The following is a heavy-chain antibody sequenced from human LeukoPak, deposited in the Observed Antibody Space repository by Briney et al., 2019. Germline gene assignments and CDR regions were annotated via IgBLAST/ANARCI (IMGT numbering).Heavy chain of an antibody. CDR3: AKDGVVRGLGPYYFDS. CDR1: GFTFSSYA. D-gene: IGHD3-10*01. J-gene: IGHJ4*02. V-gene: IGHV3-23*01. CDR2: ISPSGGDT. Sequence: GGSLRLSCAASGFTFSSYAMTWVRQAPGEGLEWVSAISPSGGDTYYADSVKGRFTISRDISKNTVYLQMNSLKAEDTAVYYCAKDGVVRGLGPYYFDSWGQGSLVTVSS.